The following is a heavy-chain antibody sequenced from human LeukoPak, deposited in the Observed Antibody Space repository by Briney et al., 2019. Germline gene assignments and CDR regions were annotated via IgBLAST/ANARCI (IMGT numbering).Heavy chain of an antibody. CDR3: AKDLELRKNYYYYGMDV. CDR2: ISWNSGSI. J-gene: IGHJ6*02. V-gene: IGHV3-9*01. Sequence: GGSLRLSCAASGFTFDDYAMHWVRQAPGKGLEWVSGISWNSGSIGYADSVEGRFTISRDNAKNSLYLQMNSLRAEDTALYYCAKDLELRKNYYYYGMDVWGQGTTVTVSS. CDR1: GFTFDDYA. D-gene: IGHD1-7*01.